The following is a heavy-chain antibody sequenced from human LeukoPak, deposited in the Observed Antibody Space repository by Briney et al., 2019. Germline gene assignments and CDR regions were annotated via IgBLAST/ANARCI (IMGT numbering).Heavy chain of an antibody. V-gene: IGHV3-64*01. CDR3: ARGPYDNSGYRFDY. CDR1: GFTFSSYA. Sequence: PGGSLRLSCAASGFTFSSYAMHWVRQAPGKGLEYVSAISSNGGSTYYANSVKGRFTISRDNSKNTLYLQMNSLRAEDTAVYYCARGPYDNSGYRFDYWGQGTLVTVSS. J-gene: IGHJ4*02. CDR2: ISSNGGST. D-gene: IGHD3-22*01.